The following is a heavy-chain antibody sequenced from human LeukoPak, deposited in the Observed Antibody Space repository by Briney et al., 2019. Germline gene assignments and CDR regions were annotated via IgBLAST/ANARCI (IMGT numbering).Heavy chain of an antibody. Sequence: ASVKVSCKASGYTFTSYDINWVRQATGQGLEWMGWMNPNSGNTGYAQKFQGRVTMTRNTSISTAYMELSSLRSEDTAVYYCARDNFDYGGNFGVTNYFDYWGQGTLVTVSS. J-gene: IGHJ4*02. V-gene: IGHV1-8*01. CDR3: ARDNFDYGGNFGVTNYFDY. CDR1: GYTFTSYD. D-gene: IGHD4-23*01. CDR2: MNPNSGNT.